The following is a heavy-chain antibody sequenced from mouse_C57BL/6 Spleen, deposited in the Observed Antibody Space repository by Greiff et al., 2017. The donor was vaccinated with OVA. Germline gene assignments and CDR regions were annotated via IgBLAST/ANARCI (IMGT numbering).Heavy chain of an antibody. V-gene: IGHV1-55*01. CDR3: AIYPRYDYDGYYYAMDY. Sequence: VQLQQPGAELVKPGASVKMSCKASGYTFTSYWITWVKQRPGQGLEWSGDIYPGIGSTNYNEKFKSKATLTVDTSSRAAYMQLSSLTSKDSAVHDCAIYPRYDYDGYYYAMDYWGQGTSVTVSS. CDR1: GYTFTSYW. CDR2: IYPGIGST. D-gene: IGHD2-4*01. J-gene: IGHJ4*01.